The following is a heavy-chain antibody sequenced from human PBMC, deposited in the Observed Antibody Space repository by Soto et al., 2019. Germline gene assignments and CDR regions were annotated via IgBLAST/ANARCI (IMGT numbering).Heavy chain of an antibody. CDR3: ARVVDRYSSSWYSLIDY. CDR2: IIPILGIT. J-gene: IGHJ4*02. CDR1: GGTFSSYT. V-gene: IGHV1-69*02. Sequence: GASVKVSCKASGGTFSSYTISWVRQAPGQGLEWMGRIIPILGITNYAQKLQGRVTITTDKSTSTAYMELRSLRSDDSAVYYCARVVDRYSSSWYSLIDYWGQGTLVTVSS. D-gene: IGHD6-13*01.